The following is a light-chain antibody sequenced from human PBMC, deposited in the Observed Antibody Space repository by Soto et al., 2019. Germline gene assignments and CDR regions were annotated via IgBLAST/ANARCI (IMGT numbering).Light chain of an antibody. J-gene: IGLJ1*01. CDR2: DVN. V-gene: IGLV2-14*01. CDR3: SSYTSSSTYV. CDR1: SSDVGGYNY. Sequence: QSALTQPASVSGSHEQSITISCTGTSSDVGGYNYVSWYQQHPGKAPKLMIYDVNNRPSGVSNRFSGSKSGNTASLTISGLQAEDEADYYCSSYTSSSTYVFGTGTKVTVL.